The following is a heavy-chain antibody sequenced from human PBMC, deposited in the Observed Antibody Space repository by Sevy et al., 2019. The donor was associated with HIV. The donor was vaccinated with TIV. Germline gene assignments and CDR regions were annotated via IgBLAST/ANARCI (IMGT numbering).Heavy chain of an antibody. Sequence: GGSLRLSCTVSGFIFNNKGMHWVRQAPGRGLEWVAAICSDGTTKYYGDSVKGRFTISRDNSKNALFLQMNSLRVDDTALYYCARESGSDWYLDSWGQGTLVTVSS. CDR2: ICSDGTTK. CDR1: GFIFNNKG. D-gene: IGHD2-21*02. J-gene: IGHJ4*02. V-gene: IGHV3-33*01. CDR3: ARESGSDWYLDS.